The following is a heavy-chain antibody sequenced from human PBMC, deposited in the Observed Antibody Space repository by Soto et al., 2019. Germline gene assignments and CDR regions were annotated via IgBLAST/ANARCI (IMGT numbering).Heavy chain of an antibody. CDR1: GGSLSSGGYY. V-gene: IGHV4-31*03. CDR2: IYYSGST. J-gene: IGHJ5*02. D-gene: IGHD6-13*01. Sequence: ASETLSLPCTVSGGSLSSGGYYLGWIRQHPGKGLEWIGYIYYSGSTYYNPSLKSRVTISVDTSKNQFSLKLSSVTAADTAVYYCAGYIAAAGIGEGWFDPWGQGTLVTVSS. CDR3: AGYIAAAGIGEGWFDP.